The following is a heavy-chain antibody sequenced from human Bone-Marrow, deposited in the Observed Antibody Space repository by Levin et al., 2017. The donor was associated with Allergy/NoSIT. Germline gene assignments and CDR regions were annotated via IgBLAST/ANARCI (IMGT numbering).Heavy chain of an antibody. J-gene: IGHJ4*02. CDR2: VNPTIGGT. CDR1: GYTFTNYY. D-gene: IGHD2-15*01. CDR3: ARERGVIVVVAALGGFDS. V-gene: IGHV1-46*01. Sequence: ASVKVSCKTSGYTFTNYYLHWVRQAPGQGLEWMGIVNPTIGGTSYAQKFQGRVTMTSNTSTSTVYMELSSLRSEDTALYYCARERGVIVVVAALGGFDSWGQGTLVTVSS.